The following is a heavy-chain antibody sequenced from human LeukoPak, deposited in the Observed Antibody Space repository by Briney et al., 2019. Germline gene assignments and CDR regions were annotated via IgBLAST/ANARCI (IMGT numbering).Heavy chain of an antibody. CDR3: ARPYQPRVTYYYYYYMDV. CDR2: IYHSGST. D-gene: IGHD2-2*01. V-gene: IGHV4-39*01. CDR1: GGSISSSSYY. Sequence: PSETLSLTCTVSGGSISSSSYYWGWIRQPPGKGLEWIGSIYHSGSTYYNPSLKSRVTISVDTSKNQFSLKLSSVTAADTAVYYCARPYQPRVTYYYYYYMDVWGKGTTVTVSS. J-gene: IGHJ6*03.